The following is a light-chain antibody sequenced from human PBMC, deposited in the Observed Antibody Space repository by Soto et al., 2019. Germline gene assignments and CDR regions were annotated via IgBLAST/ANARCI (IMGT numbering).Light chain of an antibody. J-gene: IGLJ1*01. Sequence: QSALTQPASVSGSPGQSITISCTGTSSDVGGCSYVSWYQQLPGKAPKLMIYDVSDRPSGVSNRFSGSKSGNTASLTISGLQAEDEADYYCSSYTSSSLYVFGTGTKVTVL. V-gene: IGLV2-14*01. CDR2: DVS. CDR3: SSYTSSSLYV. CDR1: SSDVGGCSY.